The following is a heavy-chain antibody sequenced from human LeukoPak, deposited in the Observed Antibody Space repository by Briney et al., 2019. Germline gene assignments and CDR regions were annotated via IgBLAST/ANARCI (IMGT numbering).Heavy chain of an antibody. J-gene: IGHJ4*02. V-gene: IGHV3-7*05. Sequence: QAGGSLRLSCAASGFTLSIYWMSWVRQAPGKGLEWVANIKHDGSEKYYVDSVKGRFTISRDNAKNSLFLQMNSLRAEDTAVYYCTRDSQGSGMYSVVYWGQGTLVTVSS. CDR1: GFTLSIYW. D-gene: IGHD3-10*01. CDR2: IKHDGSEK. CDR3: TRDSQGSGMYSVVY.